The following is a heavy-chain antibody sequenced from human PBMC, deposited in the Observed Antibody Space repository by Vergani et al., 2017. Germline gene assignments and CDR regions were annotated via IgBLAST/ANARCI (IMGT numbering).Heavy chain of an antibody. CDR2: IIPILGIA. V-gene: IGHV1-69*04. CDR1: GGTFSSYA. J-gene: IGHJ2*01. Sequence: QVQLVQSGAEVKKPGSSVKVSCKASGGTFSSYAISWVRQAPGQGLEWMGRIIPILGIANYARKFQGRVTITADKSTSTAYMELSSLRSEDTAVYYCARDEICDAAFVYSYTRIDWYFDLWGRGTLVTVSS. D-gene: IGHD3-16*02. CDR3: ARDEICDAAFVYSYTRIDWYFDL.